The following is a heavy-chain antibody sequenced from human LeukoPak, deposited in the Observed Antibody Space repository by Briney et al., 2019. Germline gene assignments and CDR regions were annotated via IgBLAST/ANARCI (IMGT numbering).Heavy chain of an antibody. CDR1: GGSISSSSYY. Sequence: SKTLSLTCTVSGGSISSSSYYWGWIRQPPGKGLEWIGSIYYSGSTYYNPSLMSRVTISVDTSKNQFSLKLSSVTAADTAVYYCARGLFTVINWFDPWGQGTLVTVSS. V-gene: IGHV4-39*07. D-gene: IGHD4-11*01. J-gene: IGHJ5*02. CDR3: ARGLFTVINWFDP. CDR2: IYYSGST.